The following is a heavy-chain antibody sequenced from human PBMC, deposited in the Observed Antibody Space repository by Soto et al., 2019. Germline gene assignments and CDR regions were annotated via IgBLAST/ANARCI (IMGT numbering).Heavy chain of an antibody. CDR1: GFTFSSYG. J-gene: IGHJ6*02. Sequence: PGGSLRLSCAASGFTFSSYGMHWGRQAPGKGLEWVAVIWYDGSNKYYADSVKGRFTISRDNSKNTLYLQMNSLRAEDTAVYYCAREGYCSGGSCDYYYYGMDVWGQGTTVTVSS. CDR2: IWYDGSNK. CDR3: AREGYCSGGSCDYYYYGMDV. V-gene: IGHV3-33*01. D-gene: IGHD2-15*01.